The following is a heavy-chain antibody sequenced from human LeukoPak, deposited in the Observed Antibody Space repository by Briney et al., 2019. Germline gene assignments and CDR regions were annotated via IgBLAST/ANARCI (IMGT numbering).Heavy chain of an antibody. CDR1: GGSISSYY. Sequence: SETLSLTCTVSGGSISSYYWNWIRQPPGKGLEWIGYIHYSGSTNHNPSLKSRVTMSVDTSKNQFSLRLSSVTAADTAVYYRARRSVQYSGYDVGNWFDPWGQGTLVTVSS. V-gene: IGHV4-59*08. CDR3: ARRSVQYSGYDVGNWFDP. CDR2: IHYSGST. J-gene: IGHJ5*02. D-gene: IGHD5-12*01.